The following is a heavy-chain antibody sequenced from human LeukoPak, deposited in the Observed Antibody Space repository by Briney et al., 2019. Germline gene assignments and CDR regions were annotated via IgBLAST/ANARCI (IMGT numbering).Heavy chain of an antibody. V-gene: IGHV4-59*11. J-gene: IGHJ4*02. CDR1: SGSISGHY. CDR3: ARSPGYYFDY. D-gene: IGHD6-13*01. CDR2: IYYSGST. Sequence: PSETLSLTCTVSSGSISGHYWSWVRQPPGKGLEWIAYIYYSGSTNYNPSLKSRVTISVDRSKDQCSLKVNSVTAADTAVYYCARSPGYYFDYWGQGTLVTVSS.